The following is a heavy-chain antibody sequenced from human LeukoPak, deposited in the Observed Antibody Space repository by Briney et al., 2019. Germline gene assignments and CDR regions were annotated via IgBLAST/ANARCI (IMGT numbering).Heavy chain of an antibody. Sequence: GGSLRLSCAASGFSFSDYYMSWIRQAPGKGLEWVSYISSSGNTIYYADSVKGRFTISRDNAKNSLYLQMNSLRAEDTAVYYCARDQYYYDSSAPPLYWGQGTLVTISS. V-gene: IGHV3-11*01. D-gene: IGHD3-22*01. CDR3: ARDQYYYDSSAPPLY. CDR2: ISSSGNTI. J-gene: IGHJ4*02. CDR1: GFSFSDYY.